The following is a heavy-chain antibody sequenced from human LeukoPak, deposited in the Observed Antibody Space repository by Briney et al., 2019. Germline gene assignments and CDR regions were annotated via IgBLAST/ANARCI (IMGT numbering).Heavy chain of an antibody. Sequence: SETLSLTCAVYGGSFSGYYWSWIRQPPGKGLEWIGEINHSGSTNYNPSLKSRVTISVDTSKNQFSLKLSSVTAADTAVYYCARAHTWINTGFDYWGQGTLVTVSS. CDR1: GGSFSGYY. V-gene: IGHV4-34*01. CDR3: ARAHTWINTGFDY. CDR2: INHSGST. J-gene: IGHJ4*02. D-gene: IGHD1-1*01.